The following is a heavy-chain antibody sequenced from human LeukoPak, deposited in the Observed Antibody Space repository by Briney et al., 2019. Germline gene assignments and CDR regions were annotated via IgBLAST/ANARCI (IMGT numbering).Heavy chain of an antibody. CDR3: AKDGSGSYQID. CDR1: GFTFSSYG. CDR2: IVGSGGNT. V-gene: IGHV3-23*01. J-gene: IGHJ4*02. Sequence: GGSLRLSCAASGFTFSSYGMDWVRQAPGKGLEWVSAIVGSGGNTYYADPVKGRFTISRDRSKTTLYLQMNSLRAEDTAVYYCAKDGSGSYQIDWGQGTLVTVSS. D-gene: IGHD3-10*01.